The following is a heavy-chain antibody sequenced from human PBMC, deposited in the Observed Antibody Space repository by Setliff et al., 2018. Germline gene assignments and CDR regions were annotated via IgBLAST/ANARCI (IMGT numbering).Heavy chain of an antibody. D-gene: IGHD3-3*01. J-gene: IGHJ4*02. Sequence: ASVKVSCKASGGTFSSYVISWVREAPGQGLEWMGGIIPMFGTNYAQKFQGRVTITADESTSTAYMELRSLRSDDTAVYYCARVPRLEWLLPTFDSWGQGTPVTVSS. CDR3: ARVPRLEWLLPTFDS. V-gene: IGHV1-69*13. CDR2: IIPMFGT. CDR1: GGTFSSYV.